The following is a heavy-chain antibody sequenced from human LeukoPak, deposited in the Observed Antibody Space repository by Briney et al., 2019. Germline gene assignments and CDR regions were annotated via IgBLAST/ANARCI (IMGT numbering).Heavy chain of an antibody. V-gene: IGHV1-46*01. Sequence: ASVKVSCRASGYTFTSYYMHWVRQAPGQGLEWMGIINPSGGSTSYAQKFQGRVTMTRDTSTSTVYMELSSLRSEDTAVYYCARGLLWFGEPWVYFDYWGQGTLVTVSS. CDR1: GYTFTSYY. J-gene: IGHJ4*02. CDR2: INPSGGST. CDR3: ARGLLWFGEPWVYFDY. D-gene: IGHD3-10*01.